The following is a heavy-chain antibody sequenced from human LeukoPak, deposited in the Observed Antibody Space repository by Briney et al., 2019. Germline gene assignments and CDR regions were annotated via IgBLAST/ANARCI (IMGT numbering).Heavy chain of an antibody. CDR3: AKGNIVSGYGMDV. D-gene: IGHD5-12*01. Sequence: GGSLRLSCAASGFTFSSYWMSWVRQAPGKGLEWVANIKDDGSEKYYVDSVKGRFTISRDDAKNSLFLQMNSLRAEDTAAYYCAKGNIVSGYGMDVWGQGTTVTISS. J-gene: IGHJ6*02. CDR2: IKDDGSEK. V-gene: IGHV3-7*03. CDR1: GFTFSSYW.